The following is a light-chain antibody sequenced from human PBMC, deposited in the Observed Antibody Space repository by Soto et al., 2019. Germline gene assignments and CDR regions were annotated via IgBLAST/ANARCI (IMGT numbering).Light chain of an antibody. V-gene: IGLV2-14*03. CDR3: SSHSSSSPYV. J-gene: IGLJ1*01. CDR1: SNDVGAYNY. Sequence: QPVLTQPASVSGSPGQSLTISCTGTSNDVGAYNYVSWYQQQPGKAPKLIIYEVSHRPSGVSNRFSGSKSGNTASLTISALHVEDEADYFCSSHSSSSPYVFGPGTKLTVL. CDR2: EVS.